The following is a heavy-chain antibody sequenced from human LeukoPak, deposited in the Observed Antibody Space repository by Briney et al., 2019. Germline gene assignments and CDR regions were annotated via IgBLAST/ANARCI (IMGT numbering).Heavy chain of an antibody. Sequence: GGSLRLSCAASGFTFSSYGRHWVRQAPGKGLEWVAVISYDGSNKYYADSVKGRFTSSRENSKNTLYLQMNSLRAEDTAVYYCAKEGGTYYDSADGMDVWGQGTTVTVSS. CDR2: ISYDGSNK. V-gene: IGHV3-30*18. D-gene: IGHD3-22*01. CDR3: AKEGGTYYDSADGMDV. CDR1: GFTFSSYG. J-gene: IGHJ6*02.